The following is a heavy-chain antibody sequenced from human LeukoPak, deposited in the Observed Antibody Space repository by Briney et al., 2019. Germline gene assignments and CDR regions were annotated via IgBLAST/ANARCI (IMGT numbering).Heavy chain of an antibody. CDR3: ARGYSGSYYTPSDYYYGMDV. J-gene: IGHJ6*02. D-gene: IGHD1-26*01. CDR2: IIPIFGTA. Sequence: GASVKVSCKASGGTFSSYAISWVRQAPGQGLEWMGGIIPIFGTANYAQKFQGRVTITADESTSTAYMELSSLRSEDTAVYYCARGYSGSYYTPSDYYYGMDVWGQGTTVTVSS. V-gene: IGHV1-69*13. CDR1: GGTFSSYA.